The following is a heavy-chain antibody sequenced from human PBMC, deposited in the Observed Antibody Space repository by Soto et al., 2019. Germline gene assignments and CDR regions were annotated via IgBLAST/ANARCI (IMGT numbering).Heavy chain of an antibody. J-gene: IGHJ4*02. Sequence: QVQLVQSGAEVKKPGASVKVSCKASGYTFSSYAITWVRQAPGQGLEWIAWISAYSANSNYAQKFQGRGTMTTDTSTNTAHMQPRRLSSDDTAVYYCARDSPPSDYWGEGTLVNASS. CDR3: ARDSPPSDY. V-gene: IGHV1-18*01. CDR2: ISAYSANS. CDR1: GYTFSSYA.